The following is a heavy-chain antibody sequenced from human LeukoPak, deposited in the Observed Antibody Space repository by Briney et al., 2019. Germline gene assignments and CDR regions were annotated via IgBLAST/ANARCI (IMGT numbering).Heavy chain of an antibody. Sequence: GGSLRLSCAASGFSFSSYWMTWVRHAPGQGREWVANIKQGGSEKYYVDSVKGRFTSSRDDAKNSLYLQMNSLRAEDTAIYYCAKLGATDGLAYWGEGTLVTVSS. CDR3: AKLGATDGLAY. V-gene: IGHV3-7*05. CDR1: GFSFSSYW. D-gene: IGHD1-26*01. J-gene: IGHJ4*02. CDR2: IKQGGSEK.